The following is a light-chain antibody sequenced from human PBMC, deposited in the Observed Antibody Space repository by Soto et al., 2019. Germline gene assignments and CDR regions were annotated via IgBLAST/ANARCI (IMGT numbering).Light chain of an antibody. V-gene: IGKV1-5*03. Sequence: DIQMTQSPSTLSASVGDRVTITCRARESVSRWWAWCQQKPGKAPKLVIYKASTLESGVPSRFSGSGSATEFTPAIRSLHPVDSASSSCQRYNDNWAFGQGTKV. CDR1: ESVSRW. CDR3: QRYNDNWA. CDR2: KAS. J-gene: IGKJ1*01.